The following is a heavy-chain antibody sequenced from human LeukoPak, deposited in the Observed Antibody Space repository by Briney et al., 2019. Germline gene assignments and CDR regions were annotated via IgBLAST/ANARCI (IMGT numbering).Heavy chain of an antibody. CDR2: IKSKTDGGTT. J-gene: IGHJ1*01. V-gene: IGHV3-15*01. D-gene: IGHD6-19*01. CDR3: TTNFSSGWYEEYFQH. Sequence: GGSLRLSCAASGFTFSNAWMSWVRQAPGKGLEWVGRIKSKTDGGTTDYAAPVKGRFTISRDDSKNTLYLQMNSLKTEDTAVYYCTTNFSSGWYEEYFQHWARAPWSPSPQ. CDR1: GFTFSNAW.